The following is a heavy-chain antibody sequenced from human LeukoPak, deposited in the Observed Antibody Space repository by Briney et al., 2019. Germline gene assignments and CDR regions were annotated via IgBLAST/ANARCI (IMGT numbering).Heavy chain of an antibody. J-gene: IGHJ4*02. D-gene: IGHD1-1*01. CDR2: INSGSTYT. CDR3: ARSLTTLTYEGY. V-gene: IGHV3-21*01. CDR1: GFTFSSYM. Sequence: GGSLRLSCAASGFTFSSYMMNWVRQAPGKGPEWVSSINSGSTYTYYTESVKGRFTVSRDNAKNSLFLQMNSLRAEDTAIYYCARSLTTLTYEGYWGQGTLVTVSS.